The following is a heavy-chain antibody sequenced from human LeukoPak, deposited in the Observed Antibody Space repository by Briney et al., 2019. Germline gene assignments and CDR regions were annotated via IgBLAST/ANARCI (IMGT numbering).Heavy chain of an antibody. CDR2: ISGSSGTA. Sequence: GGFLRLSCAASGFTFSIYAMSWVRQAPGKGLEWVSAISGSSGTAYYADSVKGRFTISRDNSKNTLYLQMNSLRAEDTAVYYCAKKGYYDGSGYYMYYFDHWGQGTLVTVSS. CDR1: GFTFSIYA. V-gene: IGHV3-23*01. CDR3: AKKGYYDGSGYYMYYFDH. D-gene: IGHD3-22*01. J-gene: IGHJ4*02.